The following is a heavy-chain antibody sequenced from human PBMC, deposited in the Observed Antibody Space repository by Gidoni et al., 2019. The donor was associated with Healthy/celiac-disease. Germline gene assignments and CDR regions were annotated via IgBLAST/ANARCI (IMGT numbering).Heavy chain of an antibody. CDR3: ARPIGYCSGGSCLNPFDY. CDR1: GYTFTSYD. D-gene: IGHD2-15*01. V-gene: IGHV1-8*01. CDR2: MNPNSGNT. J-gene: IGHJ4*02. Sequence: QVQLVQSGAEVKKPGASVKVSCQASGYTFTSYDLNWVRQATGQGLEWMGWMNPNSGNTGYAKKFQGRVTMTRNTSISTAYMELSSLRSEDTAVYYCARPIGYCSGGSCLNPFDYWGQGTLVTVS.